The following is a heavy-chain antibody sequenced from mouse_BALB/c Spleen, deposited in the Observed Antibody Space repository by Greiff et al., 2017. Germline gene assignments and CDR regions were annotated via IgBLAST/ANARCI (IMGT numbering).Heavy chain of an antibody. CDR1: GFTFSSYW. CDR3: TSSLFAY. Sequence: EVKVEESGGGLVQPGGSMKLSCVASGFTFSSYWMSWVRQSPEKGLEWVAEIRLKSDNYATHYAESVKGKFTISRDDSKSRLYLQMNSLRAEDTGIYYCTSSLFAYWGQGTLVTVSA. CDR2: IRLKSDNYAT. V-gene: IGHV6-6*02. J-gene: IGHJ3*01.